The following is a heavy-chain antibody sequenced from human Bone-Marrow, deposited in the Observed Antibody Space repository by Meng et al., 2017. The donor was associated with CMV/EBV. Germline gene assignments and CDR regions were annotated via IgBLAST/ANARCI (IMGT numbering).Heavy chain of an antibody. D-gene: IGHD1-1*01. CDR3: ASGGWNAQDY. CDR1: GGSFSGYY. CDR2: INHNGGT. J-gene: IGHJ4*02. Sequence: SETLSLTCAVYGGSFSGYYWSWIRQPPGKGLEWIGEINHNGGTNYNPSLKSRVTISVDTSKNQFSLKLSSVTAADTAVYYCASGGWNAQDYWGQGTLVTVSS. V-gene: IGHV4-34*01.